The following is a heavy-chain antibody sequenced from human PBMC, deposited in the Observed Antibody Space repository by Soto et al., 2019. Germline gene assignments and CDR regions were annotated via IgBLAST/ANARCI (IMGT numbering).Heavy chain of an antibody. CDR3: ARPPTTVTTNYLDY. D-gene: IGHD4-17*01. V-gene: IGHV3-74*01. Sequence: GGSLRLSCAVSGFSLNNYWMHWVRQRPGKGLVWVARIYRDGTTSYADSVKGRFTISRDNAKNSLYLQMNSLRAEDTAVYYCARPPTTVTTNYLDYWGQGTLVTVSS. CDR2: IYRDGTT. J-gene: IGHJ4*02. CDR1: GFSLNNYW.